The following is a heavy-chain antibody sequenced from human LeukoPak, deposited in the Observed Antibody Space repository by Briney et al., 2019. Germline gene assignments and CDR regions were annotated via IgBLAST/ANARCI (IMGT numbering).Heavy chain of an antibody. V-gene: IGHV3-23*01. D-gene: IGHD6-13*01. J-gene: IGHJ4*02. CDR3: AIHQGYSDY. CDR2: ISGSGGSS. Sequence: GGSLRLSCAASGFTVSSNYMSWVRQAPGKGLEWVSAISGSGGSSYYTDSVKGRFTISRDTSKTTLYLQMNSLRAEDTAVYYCAIHQGYSDYWGQGTLVTVSS. CDR1: GFTVSSNY.